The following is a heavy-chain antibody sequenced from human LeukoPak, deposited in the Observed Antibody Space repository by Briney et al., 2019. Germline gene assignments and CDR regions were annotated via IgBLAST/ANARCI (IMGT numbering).Heavy chain of an antibody. J-gene: IGHJ5*02. Sequence: PGGSLRLSCAASGFTFSSYWMTWVRQAPGKGLEWVANIKQDGSEKYYVDSVKGRFTISRDNAKNSLYLQMNSLRAEDTAVYYCARPYTIDWYGWFDPWGQGTLVTVSS. CDR3: ARPYTIDWYGWFDP. D-gene: IGHD3-9*01. V-gene: IGHV3-7*04. CDR2: IKQDGSEK. CDR1: GFTFSSYW.